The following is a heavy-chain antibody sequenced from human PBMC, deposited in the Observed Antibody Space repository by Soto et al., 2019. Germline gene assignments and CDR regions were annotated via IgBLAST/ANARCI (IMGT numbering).Heavy chain of an antibody. D-gene: IGHD6-13*01. V-gene: IGHV4-4*02. Sequence: PSETLSITCAVSGSSISSSNWWSWVRQPPRKGLEWIGYIYHSGSTNYNPSLKSRVTISVDTSKNQFSLKLSSVTAADTAVYYCARAKAPLYSSSWYWFDPWGQGTLVTVS. CDR3: ARAKAPLYSSSWYWFDP. CDR2: IYHSGST. J-gene: IGHJ5*02. CDR1: GSSISSSNW.